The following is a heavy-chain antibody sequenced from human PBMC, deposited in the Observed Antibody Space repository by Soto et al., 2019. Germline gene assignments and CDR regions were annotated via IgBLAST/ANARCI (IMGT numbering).Heavy chain of an antibody. CDR3: ARDKSFGVVMKSNWFDP. CDR1: GGTFSSYA. Sequence: SVKVSCKASGGTFSSYAISWVLQAPGQGPEWMGGIIPIFGTANYAQKFQGRVTITADESTSTAYMELSSLRSEDTAVYYCARDKSFGVVMKSNWFDPWGQGTLVTVSS. D-gene: IGHD3-3*01. J-gene: IGHJ5*02. V-gene: IGHV1-69*13. CDR2: IIPIFGTA.